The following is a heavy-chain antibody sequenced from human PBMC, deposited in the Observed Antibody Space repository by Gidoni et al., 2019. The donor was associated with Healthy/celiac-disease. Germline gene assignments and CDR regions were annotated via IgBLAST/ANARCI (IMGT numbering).Heavy chain of an antibody. J-gene: IGHJ6*03. V-gene: IGHV4-59*01. CDR1: GGSISSSY. D-gene: IGHD3-10*01. CDR2: IYYRGST. CDR3: ATSTSGSYYKDGDYYYYMDV. Sequence: QVQLQESGPGLVKPSETLSLTCTVSGGSISSSYWSWIRQPPGKGLEWIGYIYYRGSTTYNPSLKSRATISVDTSKNQFSLKLSSVTAADTAVYYCATSTSGSYYKDGDYYYYMDVWGKGTTVTVSS.